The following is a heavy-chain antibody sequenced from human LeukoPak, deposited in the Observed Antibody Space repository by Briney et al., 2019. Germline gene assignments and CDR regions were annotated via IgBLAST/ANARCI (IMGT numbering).Heavy chain of an antibody. D-gene: IGHD6-19*01. Sequence: SETLSLTCTVSGGSISSSSYYWGWLRQPPGTGLEWIGYIYYSGSTNYNPSLKSRVTISVDTSKNQFSLKLSSVTAADTAVYYCAREERQWLAFFDYWGQGTLVTVSS. V-gene: IGHV4-61*01. J-gene: IGHJ4*02. CDR3: AREERQWLAFFDY. CDR1: GGSISSSSYY. CDR2: IYYSGST.